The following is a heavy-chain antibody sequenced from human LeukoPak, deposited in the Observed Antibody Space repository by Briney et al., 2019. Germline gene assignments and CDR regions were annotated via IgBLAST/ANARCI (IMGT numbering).Heavy chain of an antibody. J-gene: IGHJ4*02. Sequence: GGSLRLSCAASGYPFSSYSMNWVRQAPGKGLEWVSSISSSSSYIYYADSVKGRFTISRDNAKNSLYLQMNSLRAEDTAVYYCARDITPGYCSGGSCYFSRGFDYWGQGTLVTVSS. CDR2: ISSSSSYI. V-gene: IGHV3-21*01. D-gene: IGHD2-15*01. CDR1: GYPFSSYS. CDR3: ARDITPGYCSGGSCYFSRGFDY.